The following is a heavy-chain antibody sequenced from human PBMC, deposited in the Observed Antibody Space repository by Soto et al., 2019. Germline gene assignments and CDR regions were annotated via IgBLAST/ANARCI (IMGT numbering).Heavy chain of an antibody. D-gene: IGHD6-19*01. CDR3: ARWGSGWYYFDY. J-gene: IGHJ4*02. Sequence: QVQLQQWGAGLLKPSETLSLTCAVYGGSFSGYYWSWIRQPPGKGLEWIGEINHSGSTNYNPSLMSRVTISVDTSKIQFSLKLSSVTAADTAVYYCARWGSGWYYFDYWGQGTLVTVSS. V-gene: IGHV4-34*01. CDR1: GGSFSGYY. CDR2: INHSGST.